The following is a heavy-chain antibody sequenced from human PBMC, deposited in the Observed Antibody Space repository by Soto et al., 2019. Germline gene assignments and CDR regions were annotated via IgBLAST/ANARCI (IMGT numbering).Heavy chain of an antibody. Sequence: QVQLVQSGAEVKKPGASVKVSCKASGYTFTGYYMHWVRQAPGQGREWMGWINPNSGGTNYAQKFQGWVTMTRDTSISTAYMELSRLRSDDTAVYYCARVRMEGGYYYMDVWGKGTTVTVSS. V-gene: IGHV1-2*04. CDR2: INPNSGGT. CDR3: ARVRMEGGYYYMDV. D-gene: IGHD1-1*01. J-gene: IGHJ6*03. CDR1: GYTFTGYY.